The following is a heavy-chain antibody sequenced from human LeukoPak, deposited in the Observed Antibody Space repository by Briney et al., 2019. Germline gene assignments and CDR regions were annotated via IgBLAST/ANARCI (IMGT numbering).Heavy chain of an antibody. CDR1: GFTFSSNW. D-gene: IGHD5-24*01. V-gene: IGHV3-74*01. CDR3: ARETEMANLDY. Sequence: GGSLRLSCAVSGFTFSSNWMHWVRQVPGKGLVWVSRINEDGAITNYADSVKGRFTISRDNAKKSLYLQMNSLRAEDTAVYYCARETEMANLDYWGQGTLVTVSS. CDR2: INEDGAIT. J-gene: IGHJ4*02.